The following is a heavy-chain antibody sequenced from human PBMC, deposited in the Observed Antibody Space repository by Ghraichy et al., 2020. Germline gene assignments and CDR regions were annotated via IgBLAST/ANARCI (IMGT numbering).Heavy chain of an antibody. CDR3: ARDLAYCGGDCSLRWFHYFDY. V-gene: IGHV3-74*01. D-gene: IGHD2-21*01. CDR2: INSDGSST. Sequence: GESLNISCAASGFTFSSYWMHWVRQAPGKGLVWVSRINSDGSSTSYADSVKGRFTISRDNAKNTLYLQMNSLRAEDTAVYYCARDLAYCGGDCSLRWFHYFDYWGQGTLVTVSS. J-gene: IGHJ4*02. CDR1: GFTFSSYW.